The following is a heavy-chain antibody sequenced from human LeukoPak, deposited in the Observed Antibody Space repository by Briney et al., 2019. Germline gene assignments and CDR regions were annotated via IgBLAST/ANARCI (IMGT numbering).Heavy chain of an antibody. Sequence: GGSLRLSCAASGFTFSSYWMHWVRQAPGKGLVLVSRINSDGSSTSYADSVKGRFTISRDTSKNTVYLEMNSLTAEDTAVYYCARDSPDDSKWGYYFDYWGQGTLVTVSS. D-gene: IGHD7-27*01. CDR1: GFTFSSYW. CDR3: ARDSPDDSKWGYYFDY. J-gene: IGHJ4*02. CDR2: INSDGSST. V-gene: IGHV3-74*01.